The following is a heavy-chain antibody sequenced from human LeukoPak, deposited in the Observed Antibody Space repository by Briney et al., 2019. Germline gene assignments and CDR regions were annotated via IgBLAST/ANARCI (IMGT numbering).Heavy chain of an antibody. CDR1: GGSISSSSYY. CDR3: ARVEDYYDIKTCFQH. J-gene: IGHJ1*01. CDR2: IYYSGST. V-gene: IGHV4-39*07. Sequence: SETLSLTCTVSGGSISSSSYYWGWIRQPPGKGLEWIGSIYYSGSTYYNLSLKSRVPISVHTSKNQFSLKLSSVTAADRAVYYCARVEDYYDIKTCFQHWGQGTLVTVSS. D-gene: IGHD3-22*01.